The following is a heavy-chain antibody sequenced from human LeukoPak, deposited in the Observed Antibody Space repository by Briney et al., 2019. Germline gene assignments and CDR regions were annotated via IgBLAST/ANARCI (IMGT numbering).Heavy chain of an antibody. D-gene: IGHD3-10*01. CDR2: INSDGSTT. Sequence: GGSLRLSCAASGFTFTSYWMHWVRQAPGKGLVWVSRINSDGSTTDYADSVKGRFTISRDNAKNTLYLQMNSLRVEDTAVYYCARGKLNWFDPWGQGTLVTVSS. CDR3: ARGKLNWFDP. V-gene: IGHV3-74*01. CDR1: GFTFTSYW. J-gene: IGHJ5*02.